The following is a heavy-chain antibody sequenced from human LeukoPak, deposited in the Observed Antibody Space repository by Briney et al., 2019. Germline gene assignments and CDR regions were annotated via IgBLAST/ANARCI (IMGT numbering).Heavy chain of an antibody. Sequence: SSETLSLTCTVSGGSISSGGYYWSWIRQPAGRGLEWIGRIYTSGSTNYNPSLKSRATISVDTSKNQFSLKLSSVTAADTAVYYCARDLAAAGFDYWGQGTLVTVSS. CDR3: ARDLAAAGFDY. V-gene: IGHV4-61*02. D-gene: IGHD6-13*01. CDR2: IYTSGST. CDR1: GGSISSGGYY. J-gene: IGHJ4*02.